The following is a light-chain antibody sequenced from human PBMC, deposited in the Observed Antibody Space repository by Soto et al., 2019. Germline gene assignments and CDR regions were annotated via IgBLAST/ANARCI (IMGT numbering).Light chain of an antibody. CDR1: RSNIGAGYA. CDR2: DNT. CDR3: PSYDTILSASV. V-gene: IGLV1-40*01. J-gene: IGLJ2*01. Sequence: QSVLTQPPSVSGAPGQRVTISCTGSRSNIGAGYAVHWYQQLPGTAPKLLIYDNTNRPSGVPDRFSASESGTSASLAITGLQSEDEADYYCPSYDTILSASVFGGGTKLTVL.